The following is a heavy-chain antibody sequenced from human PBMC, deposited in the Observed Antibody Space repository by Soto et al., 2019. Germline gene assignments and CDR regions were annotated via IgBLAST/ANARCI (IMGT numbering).Heavy chain of an antibody. CDR2: TRNKANSYTT. V-gene: IGHV3-72*01. D-gene: IGHD3-10*01. Sequence: EVQLVESGGGLVQPGGSLRLSCAASGFTFSDHYMDWVRQAPGKGLEWVGRTRNKANSYTTEYAASVKGRFTISRDDSKNSLYLPMNSLKTEDTAVYYCAREYGSGSSRVLDIWGEGTTVTVSS. CDR3: AREYGSGSSRVLDI. CDR1: GFTFSDHY. J-gene: IGHJ3*02.